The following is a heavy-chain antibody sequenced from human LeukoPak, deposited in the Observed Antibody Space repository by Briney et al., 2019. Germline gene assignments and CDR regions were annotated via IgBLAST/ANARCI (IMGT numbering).Heavy chain of an antibody. V-gene: IGHV1-8*03. CDR3: ARDDYVWGSYRYSWGS. J-gene: IGHJ5*02. CDR1: GYTFTSYY. D-gene: IGHD3-16*02. Sequence: ASVKVSCKASGYTFTSYYINWARQATGQGLEWMGWMNPNSGNTGYAQKFQGRVTITRNTSISTAYVELSSLRSEDTAVYYCARDDYVWGSYRYSWGSWGQGTLVTVSS. CDR2: MNPNSGNT.